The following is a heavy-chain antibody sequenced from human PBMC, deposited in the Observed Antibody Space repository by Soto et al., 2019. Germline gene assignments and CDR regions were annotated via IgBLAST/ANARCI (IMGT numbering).Heavy chain of an antibody. CDR2: IYYSGST. J-gene: IGHJ6*02. V-gene: IGHV4-61*01. CDR3: ARGPTKVVPAASGDYYYYYGMDV. Sequence: QVQLQESGPGLVKPSETLSLTCTVSGGSVSSGSYYWSWIRQPPGKGLEWIGYIYYSGSTNYNPSLKSRVTISVDTSKNQFSLKLSSVTAADTAVYYCARGPTKVVPAASGDYYYYYGMDVWGQGTTVTVSS. D-gene: IGHD2-2*01. CDR1: GGSVSSGSYY.